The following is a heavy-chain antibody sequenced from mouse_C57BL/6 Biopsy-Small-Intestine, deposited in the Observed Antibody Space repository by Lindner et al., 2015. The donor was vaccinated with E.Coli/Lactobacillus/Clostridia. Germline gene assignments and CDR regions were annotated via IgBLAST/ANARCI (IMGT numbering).Heavy chain of an antibody. CDR2: INPSGGTT. J-gene: IGHJ4*01. D-gene: IGHD1-1*01. Sequence: SVKVSCKASGYYFKSNYIHWVRQAPGQGLDWVGMINPSGGTTGYAQKFKDRVTMTTDTSTSTVYMELNSLRSDDTAVYYCARDFTTVTSLDYWGQGTQVTVS. CDR3: ARDFTTVTSLDY. CDR1: GYYFKSNY. V-gene: IGHV1-64*01.